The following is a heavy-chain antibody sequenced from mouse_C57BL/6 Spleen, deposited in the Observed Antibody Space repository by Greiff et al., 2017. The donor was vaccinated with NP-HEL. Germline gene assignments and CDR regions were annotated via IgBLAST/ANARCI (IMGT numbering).Heavy chain of an antibody. CDR1: GYTFTSYW. Sequence: QVQLQQPGAELVRPGTSVKLSCKASGYTFTSYWMHWVKQRPGQGLEWIGVIDPSDSYTNYNQKFKGKATLTVDTSSSTAYMQLSSLTSEDSAVYYCARTVVADWYFGVWGTGTTVTVSS. V-gene: IGHV1-59*01. J-gene: IGHJ1*03. CDR3: ARTVVADWYFGV. CDR2: IDPSDSYT. D-gene: IGHD1-1*01.